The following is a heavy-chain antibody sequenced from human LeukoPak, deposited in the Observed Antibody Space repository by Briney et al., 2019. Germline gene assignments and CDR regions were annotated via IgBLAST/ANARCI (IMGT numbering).Heavy chain of an antibody. D-gene: IGHD5-24*01. Sequence: ASVKVSCKASGYTFTSYDINWVRQATGQGLEWMGWMNPNSGNTGYAQKFQGRVTITRNTSISTAYMELSSLRSEDTAVYYCARSRRDPDDYKNYYYYMDVWGKGTTVTVSS. J-gene: IGHJ6*03. CDR2: MNPNSGNT. CDR1: GYTFTSYD. CDR3: ARSRRDPDDYKNYYYYMDV. V-gene: IGHV1-8*03.